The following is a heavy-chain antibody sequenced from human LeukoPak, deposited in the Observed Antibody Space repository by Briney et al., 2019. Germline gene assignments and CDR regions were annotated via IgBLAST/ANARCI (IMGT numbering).Heavy chain of an antibody. CDR2: ISWNSGSI. D-gene: IGHD6-19*01. V-gene: IGHV3-9*01. J-gene: IGHJ4*02. CDR3: AKSQTYSSGWYGVDY. Sequence: GGSLRLSCAASGFTFDDYAMHWVRHAPGKGLEWVSGISWNSGSIGYADSVKGRFTISRDNAKNSLYLQMNSLRAEDTALYYCAKSQTYSSGWYGVDYWGQGTLVTVSS. CDR1: GFTFDDYA.